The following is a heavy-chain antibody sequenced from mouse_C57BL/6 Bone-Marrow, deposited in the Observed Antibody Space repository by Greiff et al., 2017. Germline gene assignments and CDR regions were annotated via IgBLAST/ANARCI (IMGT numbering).Heavy chain of an antibody. CDR1: GYTFTSYW. D-gene: IGHD2-1*01. CDR2: INPSSGYT. V-gene: IGHV1-7*01. Sequence: QVQLQQSGAELAKPGASVKLSCKASGYTFTSYWMHWVKQRPGQGLEWIGYINPSSGYTKYNQKFKVKATLTAAKSSRTAYMQLSSLTYEDSAVYYWARRPGGNLWYFDVWGTGTTVTVSS. CDR3: ARRPGGNLWYFDV. J-gene: IGHJ1*03.